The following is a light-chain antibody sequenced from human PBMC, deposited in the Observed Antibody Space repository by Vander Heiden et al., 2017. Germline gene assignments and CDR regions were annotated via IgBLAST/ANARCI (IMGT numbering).Light chain of an antibody. J-gene: IGKJ2*01. CDR2: GAS. CDR3: QQDNNWPRT. Sequence: IVITQSPATLSASPPETATLSCRASQSVSSDLDWYQQKPGQAPRLLIYGASTRATGIPARFSGSGSGTEFTLTISSLQSEDFAVYYCQQDNNWPRTFGQGTKLEIK. V-gene: IGKV3-15*01. CDR1: QSVSSD.